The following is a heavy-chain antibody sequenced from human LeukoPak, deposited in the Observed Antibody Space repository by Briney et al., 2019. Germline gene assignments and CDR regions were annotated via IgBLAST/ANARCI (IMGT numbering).Heavy chain of an antibody. J-gene: IGHJ4*02. Sequence: ASVKVSCKASEYTFTGYYMYWVRQAPGQGLEWMGWINPNSGGTNYAQKFQGRVTMTRDTSISTAYMELSRLRSDDTAVYYCARSGGYYDSSGYYQEYWGQGTLVTVSS. V-gene: IGHV1-2*02. D-gene: IGHD3-22*01. CDR1: EYTFTGYY. CDR3: ARSGGYYDSSGYYQEY. CDR2: INPNSGGT.